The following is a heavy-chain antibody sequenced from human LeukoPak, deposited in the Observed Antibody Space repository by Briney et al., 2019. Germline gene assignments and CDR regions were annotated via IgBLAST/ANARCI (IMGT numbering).Heavy chain of an antibody. CDR1: GFTFSSYA. V-gene: IGHV3-64D*06. Sequence: GGSLRLSCSASGFTFSSYAMHWVRQAPGEGLECGSAISSNGGSTYYADSVKGRFTISRDNSKNTLYLQMSRLRAEDTAGYYWEKGGAPAPFFTSGGRDPLAPSPWG. J-gene: IGHJ5*02. D-gene: IGHD3-16*01. CDR2: ISSNGGST. CDR3: EKGGAPAPFFTSGGRDPLAPSP.